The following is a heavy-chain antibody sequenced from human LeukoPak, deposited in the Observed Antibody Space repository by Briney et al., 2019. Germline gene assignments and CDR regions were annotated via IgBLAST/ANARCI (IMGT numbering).Heavy chain of an antibody. J-gene: IGHJ4*02. V-gene: IGHV3-53*04. Sequence: GGSLRLSCAASGFTVSSNYMSWVRQAPGKGLEWVSVIYSGGSTYYADSVKGRFTISRHNSKNTLYLQMNSLGAEDTAVYYCARDLGSGSYDYWGQGTLVTVSS. CDR3: ARDLGSGSYDY. CDR2: IYSGGST. CDR1: GFTVSSNY. D-gene: IGHD3-10*01.